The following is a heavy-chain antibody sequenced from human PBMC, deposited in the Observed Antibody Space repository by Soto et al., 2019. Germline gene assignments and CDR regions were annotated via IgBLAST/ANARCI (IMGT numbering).Heavy chain of an antibody. V-gene: IGHV3-30*03. CDR1: GFTFSSYG. Sequence: VGSLRLSCAASGFTFSSYGMHWVRQAPGKGLEWVAVISYDGSNKYYADSVKGRFTISRDNSKNTLYLQMNSLRAEDTAVYYCARDLEYYYDSSGYYHNLGYWGQGTLVTVSS. CDR3: ARDLEYYYDSSGYYHNLGY. J-gene: IGHJ4*02. CDR2: ISYDGSNK. D-gene: IGHD3-22*01.